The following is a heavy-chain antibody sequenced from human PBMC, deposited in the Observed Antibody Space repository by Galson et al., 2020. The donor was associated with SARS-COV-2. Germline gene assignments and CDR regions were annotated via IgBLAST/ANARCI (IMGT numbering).Heavy chain of an antibody. V-gene: IGHV4-39*01. CDR2: IYYSGST. D-gene: IGHD3-10*01. J-gene: IGHJ5*02. Sequence: ASETLSLTCTVSGGSISSSSYYWGWIRQPPGKGLEWIGSIYYSGSTFCNPSLKSRVTISMDTSKNQFSLKLSSVTAADTAVYYCARRDYYGSGTHNNWFDPWGQGTLVTVSS. CDR3: ARRDYYGSGTHNNWFDP. CDR1: GGSISSSSYY.